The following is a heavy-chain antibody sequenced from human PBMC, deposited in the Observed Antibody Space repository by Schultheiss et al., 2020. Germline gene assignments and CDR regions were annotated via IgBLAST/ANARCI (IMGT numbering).Heavy chain of an antibody. Sequence: SQTLSLTCTVSGGSISSYYWSWIRQPPGKGLEWIGYIYYSGSTNYNPSLKSRVTISVDTSKNQFSLKLSSVTAADTAVYYCARGGRKGFYYYYYMDVWGKGTTVNVSS. J-gene: IGHJ6*03. CDR1: GGSISSYY. CDR2: IYYSGST. V-gene: IGHV4-59*01. CDR3: ARGGRKGFYYYYYMDV.